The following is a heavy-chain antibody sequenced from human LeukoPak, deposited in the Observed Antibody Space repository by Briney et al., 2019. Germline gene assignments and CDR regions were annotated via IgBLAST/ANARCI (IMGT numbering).Heavy chain of an antibody. CDR2: IYSGGST. CDR1: GFPLSSNY. CDR3: ARGPPPLDY. V-gene: IGHV3-66*02. Sequence: AGGSLRLSCAASGFPLSSNYMSWVRQAPGKGLEWVSVIYSGGSTYYADSVKGRFTISRDNSKNTLYLQMNSLRAEDTAVYYCARGPPPLDYWGQGTLVTVSS. J-gene: IGHJ4*02.